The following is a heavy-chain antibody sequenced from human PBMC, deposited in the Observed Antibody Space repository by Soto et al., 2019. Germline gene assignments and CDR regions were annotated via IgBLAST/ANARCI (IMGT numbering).Heavy chain of an antibody. V-gene: IGHV1-69*13. CDR2: IIPIFGTA. Sequence: SVKVSCKASGGTFSSYAISWVRQAPGQGLEWMGGIIPIFGTANYAQKFQGRVTITADESTSTAYMELSSLRSEDTAVYYCARGGVEYSTPGVYYYYYGMDVWGQGTTVTVSS. CDR1: GGTFSSYA. CDR3: ARGGVEYSTPGVYYYYYGMDV. J-gene: IGHJ6*02. D-gene: IGHD6-6*01.